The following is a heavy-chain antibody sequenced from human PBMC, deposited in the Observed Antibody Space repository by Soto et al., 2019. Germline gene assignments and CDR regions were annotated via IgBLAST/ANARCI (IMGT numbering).Heavy chain of an antibody. D-gene: IGHD5-18*01. J-gene: IGHJ6*02. CDR3: ARDSGYSYAIYYYYGMDV. V-gene: IGHV3-33*01. Sequence: GGSLRLSCAASGFTFSSYGMHWVRQAPGKGLEWVAVIWYDGSNKYYADSVKGRFTISRDNSKNTLYLQMNSLRAEDTAVYYCARDSGYSYAIYYYYGMDVWGQGTTVTVSS. CDR1: GFTFSSYG. CDR2: IWYDGSNK.